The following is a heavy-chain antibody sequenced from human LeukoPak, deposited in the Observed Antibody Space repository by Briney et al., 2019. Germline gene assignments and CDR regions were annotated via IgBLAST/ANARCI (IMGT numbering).Heavy chain of an antibody. V-gene: IGHV4-59*01. CDR3: ARTGGSYRSDWPLDF. CDR1: GGSISSYY. CDR2: IYYSGST. D-gene: IGHD6-19*01. J-gene: IGHJ4*02. Sequence: SETLSLTCTVSGGSISSYYWSWIRQPPGKGLEWIGYIYYSGSTNYNPSLKSRVTISVDTSKNQFSLKLTSVTAADTAVYYCARTGGSYRSDWPLDFWGQGTLVTVSS.